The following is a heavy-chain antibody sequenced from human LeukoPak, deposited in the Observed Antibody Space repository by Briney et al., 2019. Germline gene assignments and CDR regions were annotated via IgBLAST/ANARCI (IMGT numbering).Heavy chain of an antibody. V-gene: IGHV4-4*02. CDR1: GGSISSSNW. J-gene: IGHJ4*02. CDR2: IYHNGSA. D-gene: IGHD3-22*01. CDR3: ASAGHDGIGYKVC. Sequence: SETLSLTCAVSGGSISSSNWWSWVRQPPGKGLEWIGEIYHNGSANYNPSLKSRVTISVDKSKKQFSQRLSSVTAADTAVYYCASAGHDGIGYKVCWGQGTLVTVSS.